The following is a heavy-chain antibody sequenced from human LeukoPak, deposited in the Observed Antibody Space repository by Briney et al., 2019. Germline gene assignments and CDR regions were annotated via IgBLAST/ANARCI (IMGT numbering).Heavy chain of an antibody. J-gene: IGHJ5*02. CDR1: GYTFTGYY. CDR2: INPNSGGT. V-gene: IGHV1-2*02. Sequence: ASVKVSCKASGYTFTGYYMHWVRQAPGQELEWMGWINPNSGGTNYAQKFQGRVTVTRDTSISTAYMELSSLRSDDTAVYYCARSLNPLSNWFDPWGQGTLVTVSS. D-gene: IGHD1-14*01. CDR3: ARSLNPLSNWFDP.